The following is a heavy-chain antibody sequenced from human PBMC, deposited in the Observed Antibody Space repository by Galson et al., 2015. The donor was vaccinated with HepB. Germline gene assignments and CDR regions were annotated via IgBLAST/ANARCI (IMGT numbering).Heavy chain of an antibody. CDR3: ARGDIVVVPAANTPFYYYYGMDV. J-gene: IGHJ6*02. D-gene: IGHD2-2*01. CDR2: ITPIFGTA. V-gene: IGHV1-69*13. CDR1: GGTFSSYA. Sequence: SVKVSCKASGGTFSSYAISWVRQAPGQGLEWMGGITPIFGTANYAQKFQGRVTITADESTSTAYMEPSSLRSEDTAVYYCARGDIVVVPAANTPFYYYYGMDVWGQGTTVTVSS.